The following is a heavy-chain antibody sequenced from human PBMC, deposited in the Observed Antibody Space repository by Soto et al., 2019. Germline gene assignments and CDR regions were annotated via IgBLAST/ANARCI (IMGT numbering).Heavy chain of an antibody. Sequence: QVNLVESGGGAVQAGRSLRVSCGTSGFIFSAYGMHWVRQAPGKGLEWVAFINYDGSSKFYGDSVKGRFTVSRDNSKNTLFLQLNSLRGEDTATYYCARCKQKVIHCAMDVWGQGATVTVTS. V-gene: IGHV3-33*01. CDR2: INYDGSSK. D-gene: IGHD2-21*01. CDR1: GFIFSAYG. CDR3: ARCKQKVIHCAMDV. J-gene: IGHJ6*02.